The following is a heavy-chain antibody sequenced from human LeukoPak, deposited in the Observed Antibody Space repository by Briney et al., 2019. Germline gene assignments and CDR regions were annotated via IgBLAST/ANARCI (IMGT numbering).Heavy chain of an antibody. CDR1: GFSFRNNA. D-gene: IGHD3-16*01. V-gene: IGHV3-23*01. CDR3: AKVFHLYPEVDY. J-gene: IGHJ4*02. Sequence: GGSLRLSCEVSGFSFRNNAMSWVRQAPGKGLEWVSGISHNGVNTYYAASVKGRFTISRDNSRNTLYLQMNSLRADDTALYYCAKVFHLYPEVDYWGQGTLVTVSS. CDR2: ISHNGVNT.